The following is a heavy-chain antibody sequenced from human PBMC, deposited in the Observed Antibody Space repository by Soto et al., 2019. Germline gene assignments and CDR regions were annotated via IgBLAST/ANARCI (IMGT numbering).Heavy chain of an antibody. CDR1: GFTFSGSA. CDR2: IRSKANSYAT. J-gene: IGHJ3*02. Sequence: EVQLVESGGGLVQPGGSPKLSCAASGFTFSGSAMHWVRQASGKGLEWVGRIRSKANSYATAYAASVKGRFTISRDDSKSTAYLQMNSLKTEDTAVYYCTRPLDIWGQGTMVTVSS. CDR3: TRPLDI. V-gene: IGHV3-73*01.